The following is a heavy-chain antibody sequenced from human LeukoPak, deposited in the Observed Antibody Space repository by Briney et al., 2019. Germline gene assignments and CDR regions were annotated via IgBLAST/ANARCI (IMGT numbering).Heavy chain of an antibody. CDR2: ISYDGSSK. J-gene: IGHJ4*02. CDR3: ARGLIWGSYRLYYFDY. V-gene: IGHV3-30-3*01. CDR1: GFTFSSYA. Sequence: GRSLRLSCAASGFTFSSYAMHWVRQAPGEGLEWVAVISYDGSSKYYADSVKGRFTISRDNSKNTLYLQMNSLRAEDTAVYYCARGLIWGSYRLYYFDYWGQGTLVTASS. D-gene: IGHD3-16*02.